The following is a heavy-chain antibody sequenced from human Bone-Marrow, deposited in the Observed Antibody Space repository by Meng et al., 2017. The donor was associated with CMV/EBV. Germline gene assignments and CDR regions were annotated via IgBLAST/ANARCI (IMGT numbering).Heavy chain of an antibody. Sequence: SGFSGTSNYRNWVRQAPGKGLEWVSVLYSGGSTFYGDSVRGRFTLSRDNSKNTVYLQMNNLRGEDTAMYYCARDGNYFDTSVYFGFEYWGQGTLVTVSS. CDR3: ARDGNYFDTSVYFGFEY. J-gene: IGHJ4*02. CDR1: GFSGTSNY. D-gene: IGHD3-22*01. V-gene: IGHV3-53*01. CDR2: LYSGGST.